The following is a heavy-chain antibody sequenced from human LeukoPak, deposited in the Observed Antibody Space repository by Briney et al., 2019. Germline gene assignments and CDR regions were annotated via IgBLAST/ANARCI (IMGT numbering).Heavy chain of an antibody. CDR2: ISGSGGST. D-gene: IGHD6-19*01. V-gene: IGHV3-23*01. J-gene: IGHJ3*02. CDR1: GFTFSSYA. CDR3: AKGLVAVAGTTGYAFDI. Sequence: GGSLRLSCAASGFTFSSYAMSWVRQAPGKGLEWVSAISGSGGSTYYADSVKGRFTISRDNSKNTLYLQMNSRRAEDTAVYYCAKGLVAVAGTTGYAFDIWGQGTMVTVSS.